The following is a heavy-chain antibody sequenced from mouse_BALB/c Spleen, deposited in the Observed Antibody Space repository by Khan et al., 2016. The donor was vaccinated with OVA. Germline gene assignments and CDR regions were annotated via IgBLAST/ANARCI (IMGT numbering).Heavy chain of an antibody. CDR2: IWGDGST. J-gene: IGHJ4*01. Sequence: VQLQESGPGLVAPSQSLSITCTVSGFSLTGYGVNWVRQPPGKGLEWLGMIWGDGSTDYNSALKSRLSISKDNSKSQVFLKMNRLQTDDTARYCCARAYYGNYREAMDYWGQGTSVTVSS. CDR1: GFSLTGYG. D-gene: IGHD2-10*01. V-gene: IGHV2-6-7*01. CDR3: ARAYYGNYREAMDY.